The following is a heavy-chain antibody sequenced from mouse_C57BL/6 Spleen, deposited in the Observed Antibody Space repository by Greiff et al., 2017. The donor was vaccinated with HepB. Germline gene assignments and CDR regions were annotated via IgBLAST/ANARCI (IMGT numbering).Heavy chain of an antibody. J-gene: IGHJ1*03. Sequence: QVQLQQSGAELVKPGASVKMSCKASGYTFTSYWITWVKQRPGQGLEWIGDIYPGSGSTNYNEKFKSKATLTVDTSSSTAYMQLSSLTSEDSAVYYCARDYGSPVCDVWGTGTTVTVSS. D-gene: IGHD1-1*01. CDR2: IYPGSGST. CDR1: GYTFTSYW. CDR3: ARDYGSPVCDV. V-gene: IGHV1-55*01.